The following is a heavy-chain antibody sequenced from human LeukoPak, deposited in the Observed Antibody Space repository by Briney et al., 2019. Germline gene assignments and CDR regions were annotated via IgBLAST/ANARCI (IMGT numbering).Heavy chain of an antibody. V-gene: IGHV4-4*07. CDR3: ATALYSSGWYYFDY. Sequence: PSETLSLTCTVSGGSICSYYWSWIRQPAGKGMEWIGRIYTSGSTNYNPSLKSRVTMSVDTSKNQFSLKLSSVTAADTAVYYCATALYSSGWYYFDYWGQGTLVTVSS. CDR2: IYTSGST. D-gene: IGHD6-19*01. J-gene: IGHJ4*02. CDR1: GGSICSYY.